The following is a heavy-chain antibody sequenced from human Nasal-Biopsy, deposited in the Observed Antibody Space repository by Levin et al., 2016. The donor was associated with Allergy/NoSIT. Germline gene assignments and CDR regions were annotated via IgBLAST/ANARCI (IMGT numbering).Heavy chain of an antibody. CDR3: AKDGGAEHVSPTYMDV. D-gene: IGHD1-14*01. CDR1: GLTFQKKK. Sequence: LSLTCVVSGLTFQKKKMHWVRQIPGKGLEWVAFISSDGQTKSYAESVEGRVSISSDYSKKTVYLQMDSLRVEDTAVYFCAKDGGAEHVSPTYMDVWGRGTTVTVS. CDR2: ISSDGQTK. V-gene: IGHV3-30-3*02. J-gene: IGHJ6*04.